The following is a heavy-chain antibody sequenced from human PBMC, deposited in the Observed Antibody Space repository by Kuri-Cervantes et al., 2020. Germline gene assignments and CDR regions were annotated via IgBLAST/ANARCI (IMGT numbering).Heavy chain of an antibody. J-gene: IGHJ4*02. D-gene: IGHD5-24*01. CDR2: IKQDGSEK. Sequence: GESLKISCAASGFSFSSYWMSWVRQAPGKGLEWVANIKQDGSEKNYLDSVKGRFTISRDNAKNSLYLQMNSLRAEDTALYYCASHGTFDYWGQGAQVTVSS. CDR3: ASHGTFDY. CDR1: GFSFSSYW. V-gene: IGHV3-7*01.